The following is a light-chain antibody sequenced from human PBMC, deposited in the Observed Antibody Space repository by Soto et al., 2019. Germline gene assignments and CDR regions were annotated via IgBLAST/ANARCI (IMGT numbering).Light chain of an antibody. CDR2: AAS. V-gene: IGKV1-39*01. CDR3: HKSYTAPLT. CDR1: QSVSNF. J-gene: IGKJ4*01. Sequence: DIQMTQSPSSLSASIGDRVTITCRASQSVSNFLNWSQQTPGKAPKVLVSAASTLQSGVPSRFSGSGSGTDCTLTISSLQPEDVATYYCHKSYTAPLTFGGGTKVEIK.